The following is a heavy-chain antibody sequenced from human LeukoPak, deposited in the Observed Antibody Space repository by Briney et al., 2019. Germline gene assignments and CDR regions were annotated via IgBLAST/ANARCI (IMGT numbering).Heavy chain of an antibody. CDR2: IYPNSGGT. J-gene: IGHJ5*02. Sequence: ASVKVSCKASGYTFTGYYMHWVRQAPGQGLEWMGWIYPNSGGTNYAQKFQGRVTMTRDTSISTAYMELSRLRSDDTAVYYCASGSGSYYTNNWFDPWGQGTLVTVSS. CDR1: GYTFTGYY. V-gene: IGHV1-2*02. D-gene: IGHD3-10*01. CDR3: ASGSGSYYTNNWFDP.